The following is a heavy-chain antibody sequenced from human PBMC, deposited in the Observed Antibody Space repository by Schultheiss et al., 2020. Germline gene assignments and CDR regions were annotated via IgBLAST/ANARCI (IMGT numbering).Heavy chain of an antibody. CDR1: GFTFSSYS. CDR3: ARGKYGDYVFDY. CDR2: ISSSSSTI. V-gene: IGHV3-48*01. Sequence: GGSLRLSCAASGFTFSSYSMNWVRQAPGKGLEWVSSISSSSSTIYYADSVEGRFTISRDNAKNSLYLQMNSLRAEDTAVYYCARGKYGDYVFDYWGQGTLVTVSS. J-gene: IGHJ4*02. D-gene: IGHD4-17*01.